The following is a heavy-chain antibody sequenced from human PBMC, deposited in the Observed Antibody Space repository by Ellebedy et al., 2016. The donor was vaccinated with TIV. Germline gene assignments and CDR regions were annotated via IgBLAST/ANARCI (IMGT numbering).Heavy chain of an antibody. CDR3: ARGHCSGSSCLFYYYGMDV. D-gene: IGHD2-15*01. Sequence: GGSLRLSCAASGSTFSRYWMNWVRQAPGKGLEWVANIRQDGSDKDYVDSVKGRFTVSRDNAKNSLYLEMNSLRAEDTAVYYCARGHCSGSSCLFYYYGMDVWGQGTAVTVSS. CDR2: IRQDGSDK. V-gene: IGHV3-7*03. CDR1: GSTFSRYW. J-gene: IGHJ6*02.